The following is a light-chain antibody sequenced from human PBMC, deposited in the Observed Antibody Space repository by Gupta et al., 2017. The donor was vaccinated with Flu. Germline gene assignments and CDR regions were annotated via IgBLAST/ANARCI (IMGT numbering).Light chain of an antibody. J-gene: IGKJ2*01. V-gene: IGKV3-20*01. CDR2: AAS. Sequence: WFQQKAGQPPRLLIYAASSRDTGVPDRFSGSGSGTDFTLTISRREPEDFAVYYCQQYGSTRSYTFGQGTRLEIK. CDR3: QQYGSTRSYT.